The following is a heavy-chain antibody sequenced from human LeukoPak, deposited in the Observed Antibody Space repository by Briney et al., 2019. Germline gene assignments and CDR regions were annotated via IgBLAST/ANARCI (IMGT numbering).Heavy chain of an antibody. V-gene: IGHV4-39*01. D-gene: IGHD3-22*01. Sequence: SETLSLTCTVSGGSISSSSYYWGWIRQPPGKGLEWIGKIHHSGSTYYNPSLKSRVTISVDTSKNQFSLKLSSVTAADTAVYYCAKNYYDSSAYYSDYWGQGTLVTGSS. CDR2: IHHSGST. J-gene: IGHJ4*02. CDR1: GGSISSSSYY. CDR3: AKNYYDSSAYYSDY.